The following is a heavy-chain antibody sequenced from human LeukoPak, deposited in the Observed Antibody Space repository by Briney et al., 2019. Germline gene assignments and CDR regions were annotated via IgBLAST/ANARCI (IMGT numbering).Heavy chain of an antibody. CDR2: INHSGST. CDR3: ARRRITMVRGVIGGKWFDP. Sequence: PSETLSLTCAVYGGSFSGYYWSWIRQPPGKGLEWIGEINHSGSTNYNPSLKSRVTISVDTSKNQFSLKLSSVTAADTAVHYCARRRITMVRGVIGGKWFDPWGQGTLVTVSS. J-gene: IGHJ5*02. D-gene: IGHD3-10*01. V-gene: IGHV4-34*01. CDR1: GGSFSGYY.